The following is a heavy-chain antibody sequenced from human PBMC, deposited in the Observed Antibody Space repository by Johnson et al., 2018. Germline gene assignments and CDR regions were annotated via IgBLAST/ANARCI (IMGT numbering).Heavy chain of an antibody. CDR3: ATPSRDHYEMTLSKRTFDT. D-gene: IGHD3-16*01. Sequence: QVQLQESGGGVVQPGMSXRLSCAASGFTFDSYAMSWVRQAPGKGLEWVALISYEGTNKFYANSVKGRFTISRDNSKNTLYLQMTSLTTEDTAVVRCATPSRDHYEMTLSKRTFDTWGQGTRVTVSS. CDR2: ISYEGTNK. J-gene: IGHJ3*02. CDR1: GFTFDSYA. V-gene: IGHV3-30*03.